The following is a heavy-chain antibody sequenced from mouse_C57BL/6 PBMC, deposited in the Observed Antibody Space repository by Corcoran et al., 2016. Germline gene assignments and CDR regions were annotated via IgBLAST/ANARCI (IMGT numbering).Heavy chain of an antibody. V-gene: IGHV1-19*01. CDR3: ARKGNYSNYADY. CDR2: INPYNGGT. Sequence: EVQLQQSGPVLVKPGASVKMSCKASGYTFTDYYMNWVKQSHGKSLEWIGVINPYNGGTSYNQKFKGKATLTVDKSSSTAYMELNSLKSEDSAVYYWARKGNYSNYADYWGQGTTLTVSS. D-gene: IGHD2-5*01. CDR1: GYTFTDYY. J-gene: IGHJ2*01.